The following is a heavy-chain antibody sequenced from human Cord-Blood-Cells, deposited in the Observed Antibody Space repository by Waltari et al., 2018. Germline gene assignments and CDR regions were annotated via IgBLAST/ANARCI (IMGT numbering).Heavy chain of an antibody. CDR1: GYSISSRYY. V-gene: IGHV4-38-2*01. Sequence: QVQLQESGPGLVKPSATLSLTSAVSGYSISSRYYWGWLRQTPGKGLEWIGSIYHSGRTYYNPPLKSRVTISVDTSKNQVSLKLSSVTAADTAVYYCARAPGIAAADLDYWGQGTLVTVSS. D-gene: IGHD6-13*01. CDR3: ARAPGIAAADLDY. J-gene: IGHJ4*02. CDR2: IYHSGRT.